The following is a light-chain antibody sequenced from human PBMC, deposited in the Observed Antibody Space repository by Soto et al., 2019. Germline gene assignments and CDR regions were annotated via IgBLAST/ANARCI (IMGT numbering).Light chain of an antibody. CDR3: LQHNSYLLT. V-gene: IGKV1-17*01. Sequence: DLKMTQSPSSLSASVGDRVTISFRESQGIRSDLAWYQQKPGKATKRLIYAASSLRTGVPSRFSGSGSGTDFTLTISSLQPEDFATYYCLQHNSYLLTFGGGTIVDIK. CDR2: AAS. CDR1: QGIRSD. J-gene: IGKJ4*01.